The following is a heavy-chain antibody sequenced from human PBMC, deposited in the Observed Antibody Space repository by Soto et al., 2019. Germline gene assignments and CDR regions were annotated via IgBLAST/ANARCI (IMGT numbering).Heavy chain of an antibody. CDR2: INHSGST. CDR3: ARGYCSSTSCSKAQNFDY. CDR1: GGSFSGYY. J-gene: IGHJ4*02. D-gene: IGHD2-2*01. V-gene: IGHV4-34*01. Sequence: SETLSLTCAVYGGSFSGYYWSWIRQPPGKGLEWIGEINHSGSTNYNPSLKSRVTISVDTSKNQLSLKLSSVTAADTAVYYCARGYCSSTSCSKAQNFDYWGQGTLVTVSS.